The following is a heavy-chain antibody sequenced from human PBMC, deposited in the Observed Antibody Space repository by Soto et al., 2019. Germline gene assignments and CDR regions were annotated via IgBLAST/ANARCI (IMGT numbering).Heavy chain of an antibody. CDR3: ARSVVGANNWFDP. V-gene: IGHV1-2*04. D-gene: IGHD1-26*01. J-gene: IGHJ5*02. CDR1: GYTFTGYY. CDR2: INPNSGGT. Sequence: QVQLVQSGAEVKKPGASVKVSYKASGYTFTGYYMHWVRQAPGQGLEWMGWINPNSGGTNYAQKFQGWVTMTRDTSISTAYMELSRLRSDDTAVYYCARSVVGANNWFDPWGQGTLVTVSS.